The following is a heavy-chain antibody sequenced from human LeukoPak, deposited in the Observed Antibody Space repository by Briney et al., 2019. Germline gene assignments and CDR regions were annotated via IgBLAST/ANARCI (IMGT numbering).Heavy chain of an antibody. D-gene: IGHD2-8*01. Sequence: GASVKVSCKASGYTFTGYYMHWVRQAPGQGLEWMGWINPYSGDTDYAQKFQGRVTMTRDTSISTAYMELSRLRSDDTAVYYCARWGGHCTSGLCYYFDCWGQGTLVTVSS. CDR3: ARWGGHCTSGLCYYFDC. J-gene: IGHJ4*02. CDR1: GYTFTGYY. CDR2: INPYSGDT. V-gene: IGHV1-2*02.